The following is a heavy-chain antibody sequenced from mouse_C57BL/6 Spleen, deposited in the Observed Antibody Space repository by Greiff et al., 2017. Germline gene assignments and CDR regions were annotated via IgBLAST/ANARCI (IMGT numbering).Heavy chain of an antibody. CDR2: ISGGGGNT. CDR3: ARQAPTYYAMDY. J-gene: IGHJ4*01. V-gene: IGHV5-9*01. CDR1: GFTFSSYT. Sequence: EVQVVESGGGLVKPGGSLKLSCAASGFTFSSYTMSWVRQTPEKRLEWVATISGGGGNTYYPDSVKGRFTISRDTAKNTLYLQMSSLRSEDTALYYCARQAPTYYAMDYWGQGTSVTVSS.